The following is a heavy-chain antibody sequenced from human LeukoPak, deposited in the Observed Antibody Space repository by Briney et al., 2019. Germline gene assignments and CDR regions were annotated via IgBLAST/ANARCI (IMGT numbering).Heavy chain of an antibody. CDR1: GGTFSSYA. CDR3: AREACREMGLMWPSLGGQDCRYDY. V-gene: IGHV1-69*05. J-gene: IGHJ4*02. CDR2: IIPIFGTA. D-gene: IGHD3-16*01. Sequence: ASVKVSCKASGGTFSSYAISWVRQAPGQGLEWMGGIIPIFGTANYAQKFQGRVTITTDESTSTGYMELSSLRSEDTAVYYCAREACREMGLMWPSLGGQDCRYDYWGQGTLVTVSS.